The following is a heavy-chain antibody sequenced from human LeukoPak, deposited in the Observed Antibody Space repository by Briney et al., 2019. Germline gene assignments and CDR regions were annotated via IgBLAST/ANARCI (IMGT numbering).Heavy chain of an antibody. D-gene: IGHD3-22*01. CDR1: GYTFTGYY. J-gene: IGHJ4*02. V-gene: IGHV1-2*02. Sequence: ASVKVSCKASGYTFTGYYMHWVRQAPGQGLEWMGWINPNSGGTNYAQKFQGRVTMTRDTSISTAYMELSRLRSDDTAVYYCAKTYYYDGSRYVVGDWGQGTLVTVSS. CDR2: INPNSGGT. CDR3: AKTYYYDGSRYVVGD.